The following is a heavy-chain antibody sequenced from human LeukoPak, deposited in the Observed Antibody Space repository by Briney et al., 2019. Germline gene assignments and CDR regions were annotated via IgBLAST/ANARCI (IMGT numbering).Heavy chain of an antibody. CDR1: GGSISSGGYS. D-gene: IGHD6-13*01. V-gene: IGHV4-61*08. J-gene: IGHJ4*02. Sequence: PSETLSLTCAVSGGSISSGGYSWSWIRQPPGKGLEWIGYIYYSGSTNYSPSLRSRVTISVDTSKNQFSLKLSSVTAADTAVYYCARGIAAAGYSPDYFDYWGQGTLVTVSS. CDR3: ARGIAAAGYSPDYFDY. CDR2: IYYSGST.